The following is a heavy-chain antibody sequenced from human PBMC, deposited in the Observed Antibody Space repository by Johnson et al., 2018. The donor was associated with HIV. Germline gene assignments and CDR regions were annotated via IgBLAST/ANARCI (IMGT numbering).Heavy chain of an antibody. V-gene: IGHV3-33*01. CDR3: ARDLAYNSRWTGAFDI. CDR1: GFTFSSYG. Sequence: QVQLVESGGGVVQPGRSLRLSCAASGFTFSSYGMHWVRQAPGKGLEWVAVIWYDGSNKYYADSVKGRFTISRDNPKNTVYLHMNNLRAEDTAVYYCARDLAYNSRWTGAFDIWGQGTMVTVSS. J-gene: IGHJ3*02. D-gene: IGHD6-13*01. CDR2: IWYDGSNK.